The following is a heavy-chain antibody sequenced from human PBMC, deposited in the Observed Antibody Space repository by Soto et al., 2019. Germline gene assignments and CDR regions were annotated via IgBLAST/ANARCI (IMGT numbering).Heavy chain of an antibody. CDR1: GYTLTELS. Sequence: ASVKVSCKVSGYTLTELSMHWVRQAPGKGLEWMGGFDPEDGETIYAQKFQGRVTMAEDTSTDTAYMELSSLRSEDTAVYYCALLGFYGDYVPWFDPWGQGTLVTVSS. CDR2: FDPEDGET. J-gene: IGHJ5*02. CDR3: ALLGFYGDYVPWFDP. D-gene: IGHD4-17*01. V-gene: IGHV1-24*01.